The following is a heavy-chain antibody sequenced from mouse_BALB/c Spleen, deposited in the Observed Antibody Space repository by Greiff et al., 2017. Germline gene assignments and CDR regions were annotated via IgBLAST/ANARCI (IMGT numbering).Heavy chain of an antibody. V-gene: IGHV1-9*01. CDR2: ILPGSGST. Sequence: QVQLQQSGAELMKPGASVKISCKATGYTFSSYWIEWVKQRPGHGLEWIGEILPGSGSTNYNEKFKGKATFTSDTSSNPAYMQLSSLTSEDSAVYYCARGRPCYYAMDYWGQGTSVTVSS. J-gene: IGHJ4*01. CDR3: ARGRPCYYAMDY. CDR1: GYTFSSYW. D-gene: IGHD1-1*01.